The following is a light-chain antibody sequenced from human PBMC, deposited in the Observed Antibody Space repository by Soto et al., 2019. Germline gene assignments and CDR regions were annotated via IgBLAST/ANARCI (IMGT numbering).Light chain of an antibody. V-gene: IGKV3-15*01. CDR2: GES. J-gene: IGKJ5*01. Sequence: IVMTQSPATLSVSXGETATLSCRARQYVSNNIAWYHENPGQAXSLSLXGESTRATGVQARLSGSGSGKEFTLYISSLQSEDFAVYYCKQYKEWPPFTFGQGTRLEIK. CDR3: KQYKEWPPFT. CDR1: QYVSNN.